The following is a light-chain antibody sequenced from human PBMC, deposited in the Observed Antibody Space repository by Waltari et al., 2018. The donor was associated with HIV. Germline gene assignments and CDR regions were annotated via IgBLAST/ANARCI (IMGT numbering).Light chain of an antibody. V-gene: IGKV1-33*01. J-gene: IGKJ5*01. CDR1: QDIGTH. CDR2: DAS. Sequence: DIQMIQSASSLSASVRDRVTISCQAIQDIGTHLNWFQQKPGKAHKFLIYDASNLETGVPSRFSGSGSGTDFSFTISSLQPEDIATYFCQQYDTFPPITFGQGKRLDIK. CDR3: QQYDTFPPIT.